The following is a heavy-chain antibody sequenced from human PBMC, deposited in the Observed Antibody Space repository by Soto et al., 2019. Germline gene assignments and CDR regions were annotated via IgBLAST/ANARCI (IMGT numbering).Heavy chain of an antibody. D-gene: IGHD4-17*01. J-gene: IGHJ4*02. V-gene: IGHV4-59*01. CDR3: ARGNGDWDY. CDR1: GGSISSYY. CDR2: IYYSGST. Sequence: QVQLRESGPGLVKPSETLSLTCTVSGGSISSYYWSWIRQPPGKGLEWIGYIYYSGSTNYNPSLKSRVTISVDTSKNQFSLKLSSVTAADTAVYYCARGNGDWDYWGQGTLVTVSS.